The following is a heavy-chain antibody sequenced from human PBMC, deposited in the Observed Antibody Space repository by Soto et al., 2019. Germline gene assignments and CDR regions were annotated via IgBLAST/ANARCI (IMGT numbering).Heavy chain of an antibody. V-gene: IGHV3-74*01. D-gene: IGHD6-6*01. Sequence: GGSLRLSCAASGFTFSSYWMHWVRQAPGKGLVWVSRINSDGSSTSYADSVKGRFTISRDNAKNTLYLQMNSLRAEDTAVYYCARDRRIAARGHWFDPWGQGTLVTVSS. CDR3: ARDRRIAARGHWFDP. J-gene: IGHJ5*02. CDR1: GFTFSSYW. CDR2: INSDGSST.